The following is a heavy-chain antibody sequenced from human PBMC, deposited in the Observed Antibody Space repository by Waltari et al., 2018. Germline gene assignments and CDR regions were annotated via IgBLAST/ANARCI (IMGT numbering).Heavy chain of an antibody. Sequence: QVNLVESGGGVVQHGGSLRLTCANSGFTFSNFGMHWVRQAPGKGLEGVALIWFDGSDKFYADSVGGRFTISRDNSARTLYLDMDSLRLDDTAMYYCAKDAFGNTYLDFWGQGTLVTVSS. V-gene: IGHV3-30*02. CDR3: AKDAFGNTYLDF. J-gene: IGHJ4*02. CDR2: IWFDGSDK. CDR1: GFTFSNFG. D-gene: IGHD2-2*02.